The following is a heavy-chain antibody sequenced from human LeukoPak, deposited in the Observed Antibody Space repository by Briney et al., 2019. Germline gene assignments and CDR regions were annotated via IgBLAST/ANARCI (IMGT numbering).Heavy chain of an antibody. D-gene: IGHD2-2*01. CDR1: GFTFDDYA. J-gene: IGHJ6*03. V-gene: IGHV3-43*02. CDR3: GRVYCSTTSCYDYYDYYMDV. CDR2: ISGDGGSA. Sequence: PGGSLRLSCAASGFTFDDYAMHWVRQAPGKGLEWVSLISGDGGSAYYADSVKGRFTISRDNVKNSLYLQMNSLRVEDTALYFCGRVYCSTTSCYDYYDYYMDVWGIGTAVTVSS.